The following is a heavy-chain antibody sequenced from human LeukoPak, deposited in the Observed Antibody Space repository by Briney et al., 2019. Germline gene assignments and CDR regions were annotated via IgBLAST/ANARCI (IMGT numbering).Heavy chain of an antibody. D-gene: IGHD3-10*01. CDR2: INHSGST. CDR3: ARLYGSGSYYNY. J-gene: IGHJ4*02. CDR1: GGSFSGYY. V-gene: IGHV4-34*01. Sequence: SETLSLTCTVYGGSFSGYYWSWIRQPRGQGLEWVGEINHSGSTNYNPSLKSRVTISVDTSKNQFSLKLSSVTAADTAVYYCARLYGSGSYYNYWGQGTLVTVSS.